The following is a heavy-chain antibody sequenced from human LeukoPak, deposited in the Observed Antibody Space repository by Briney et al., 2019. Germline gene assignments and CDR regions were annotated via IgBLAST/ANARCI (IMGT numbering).Heavy chain of an antibody. CDR1: GGSISSYY. D-gene: IGHD3-22*01. V-gene: IGHV4-59*08. CDR3: ARSPTYYYDGRVNYAMDV. Sequence: SSETLSLTCTVSGGSISSYYWSWIRQPPGKGLEWIGNIYYTGSTTYNPSLKSRVTISVDTSKNQFSLKLSSVTAADTAVYYCARSPTYYYDGRVNYAMDVWGQGTTVTVSS. CDR2: IYYTGST. J-gene: IGHJ6*02.